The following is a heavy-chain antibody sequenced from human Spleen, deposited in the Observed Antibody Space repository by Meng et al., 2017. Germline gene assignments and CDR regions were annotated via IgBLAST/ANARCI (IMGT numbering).Heavy chain of an antibody. CDR1: GGSFSDYY. V-gene: IGHV4-34*01. Sequence: QVLLQQGGAGRFKPSETLSRTCVVSGGSFSDYYWSWIRQPPGKGLEWIGEINHSGSTNYNPSLESRATISVDTSQNNLSLKLSSVTAADSAVYYCARGPTTMAHDFDYWGQGTLVTVSS. D-gene: IGHD4-11*01. CDR3: ARGPTTMAHDFDY. CDR2: INHSGST. J-gene: IGHJ4*02.